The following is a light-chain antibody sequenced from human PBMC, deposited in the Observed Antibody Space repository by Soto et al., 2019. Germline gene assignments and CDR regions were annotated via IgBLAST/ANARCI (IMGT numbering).Light chain of an antibody. J-gene: IGLJ2*01. CDR2: GDN. CDR1: GSNIGTNT. V-gene: IGLV1-44*01. Sequence: QSVLTQPPSASGTPGQRVTISCSGGGSNIGTNTVNWYRQLPGTAPKLVIFGDNQRPSGVPDRFSGSKSGTSASLAISGLQSEDEADYYCEAWDGSLNNVLFGGGTKLTVL. CDR3: EAWDGSLNNVL.